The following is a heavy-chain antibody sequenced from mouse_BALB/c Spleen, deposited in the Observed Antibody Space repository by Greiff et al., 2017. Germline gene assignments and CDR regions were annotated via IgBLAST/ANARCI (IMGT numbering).Heavy chain of an antibody. Sequence: QVQLQQSGAELVRPGTSVKVSCKASGYAFTNYLIEWVKQRPGQGLEWIGVINPGSGGTNYNEKFKGKATLTADKSSSTAYMQLSSLTSDDSAVYFCARSGYGNYDVGGCDVWGAGTTVTVSS. CDR2: INPGSGGT. CDR1: GYAFTNYL. V-gene: IGHV1-54*01. CDR3: ARSGYGNYDVGGCDV. D-gene: IGHD2-10*02. J-gene: IGHJ1*01.